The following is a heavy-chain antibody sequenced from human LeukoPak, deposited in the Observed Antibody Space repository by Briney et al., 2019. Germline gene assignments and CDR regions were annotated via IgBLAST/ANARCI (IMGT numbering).Heavy chain of an antibody. CDR3: ARARPAALQSWFDP. CDR1: GYTFTGYY. D-gene: IGHD2-2*01. V-gene: IGHV1-2*02. CDR2: INPNSGGT. J-gene: IGHJ5*02. Sequence: ASVKVSCKASGYTFTGYYMHWVRQAPGQGLEWMGWINPNSGGTNYAQKFQGRVTMTRDTSISTAYMELSRLRSDDTAVYYCARARPAALQSWFDPWGQGTLVTVSP.